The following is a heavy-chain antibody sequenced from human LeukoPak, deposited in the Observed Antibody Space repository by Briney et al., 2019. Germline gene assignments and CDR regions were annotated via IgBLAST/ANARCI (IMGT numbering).Heavy chain of an antibody. Sequence: ASVKVSCKAPGYTFTSYDINWVRQATGQGLEWMGWMNPNSGNTGYAQKFQGRVTMTRNTSISTAYMELSSLRSEDTAVYYCARGFTDTYYDSSGYYYPKNWFDPWGQGILVTVSS. V-gene: IGHV1-8*01. J-gene: IGHJ5*02. CDR3: ARGFTDTYYDSSGYYYPKNWFDP. CDR1: GYTFTSYD. D-gene: IGHD3-22*01. CDR2: MNPNSGNT.